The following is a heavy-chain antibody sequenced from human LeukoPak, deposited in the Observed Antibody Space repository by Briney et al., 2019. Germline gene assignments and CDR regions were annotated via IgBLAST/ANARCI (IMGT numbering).Heavy chain of an antibody. J-gene: IGHJ4*02. Sequence: PGGSLRVSCAASGFTFSKFAMSWVRQAPGKGLEWVASISGSGRTTYYPDSVKGRFNISRDNSKNIPYLEMNSLTVEDTAVYSCAKDANYYDSSGYLIPFDYWGQGTLVTVAS. CDR1: GFTFSKFA. D-gene: IGHD3-22*01. CDR2: ISGSGRTT. V-gene: IGHV3-23*01. CDR3: AKDANYYDSSGYLIPFDY.